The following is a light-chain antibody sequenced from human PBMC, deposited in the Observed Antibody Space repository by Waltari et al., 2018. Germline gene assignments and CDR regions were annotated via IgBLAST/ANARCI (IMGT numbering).Light chain of an antibody. Sequence: AIQLTQSPSSLSASVGHRITITCRASQDIASALAWYVQKPGKAPPLLIYDASTLESGVPSRFSGSGSGTDFTLSISGLQAEDVAVYYCQQFYSTPLTFGGGTKVEIK. CDR1: QDIASA. J-gene: IGKJ4*01. CDR2: DAS. CDR3: QQFYSTPLT. V-gene: IGKV1-13*02.